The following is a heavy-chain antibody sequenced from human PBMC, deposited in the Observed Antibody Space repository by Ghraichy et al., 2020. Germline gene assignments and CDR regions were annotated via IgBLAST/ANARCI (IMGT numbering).Heavy chain of an antibody. CDR1: GFTFSSYS. Sequence: GESLNISCAASGFTFSSYSMNWVRQASGKGLEWVSSISSSSSYIYYADSVKGRFTISRDNAKNSLYLQMNSLRAEDTAVYYCARDAYYYDSSGFQWGADYYYYYMDVWGKGTTVTVSS. CDR3: ARDAYYYDSSGFQWGADYYYYYMDV. J-gene: IGHJ6*03. D-gene: IGHD3-22*01. CDR2: ISSSSSYI. V-gene: IGHV3-21*01.